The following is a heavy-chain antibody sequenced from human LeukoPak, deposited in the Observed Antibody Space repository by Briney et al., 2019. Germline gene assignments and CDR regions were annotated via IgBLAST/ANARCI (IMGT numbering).Heavy chain of an antibody. V-gene: IGHV3-30*18. J-gene: IGHJ4*02. D-gene: IGHD1-7*01. CDR1: GFTFDNYG. CDR3: AKVRVVFNWNYAYYFDS. CDR2: ISYDGSDK. Sequence: PGGSLRLSCAAPGFTFDNYGMHWVRQAPGKGLEWVAIISYDGSDKYYADSVKGRFTISRDNSENTLYLQMNSLRAEDTAVYYCAKVRVVFNWNYAYYFDSWGQGTLVTVSS.